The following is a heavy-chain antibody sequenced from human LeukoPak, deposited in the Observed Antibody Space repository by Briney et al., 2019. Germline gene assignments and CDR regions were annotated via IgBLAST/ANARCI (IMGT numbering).Heavy chain of an antibody. CDR3: ARVSYNWNYANYFDY. CDR2: IYYSGST. D-gene: IGHD1-7*01. Sequence: SETLSLTCTASGGSISSSSYYWGWIRQPPGKGLEWIGSIYYSGSTYYNPSLKSRVTISVDTSKNQFSLKLSSVTAADTAVYYCARVSYNWNYANYFDYWGQGTLVTVSS. CDR1: GGSISSSSYY. J-gene: IGHJ4*02. V-gene: IGHV4-39*07.